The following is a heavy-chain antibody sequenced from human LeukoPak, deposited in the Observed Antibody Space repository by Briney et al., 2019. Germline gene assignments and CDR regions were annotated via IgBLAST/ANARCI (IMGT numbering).Heavy chain of an antibody. CDR3: AKDPGYSSSWYYFDY. Sequence: GGSLRLSCAASGFTFGSYGMHWVRQAPGKGLEWVAFIRYDGSNKYYADSVKGRFTISRDNSKNTLYLQMNSLRAEDTAVYYCAKDPGYSSSWYYFDYWGQGTLVTVSS. J-gene: IGHJ4*02. CDR2: IRYDGSNK. D-gene: IGHD6-13*01. V-gene: IGHV3-30*02. CDR1: GFTFGSYG.